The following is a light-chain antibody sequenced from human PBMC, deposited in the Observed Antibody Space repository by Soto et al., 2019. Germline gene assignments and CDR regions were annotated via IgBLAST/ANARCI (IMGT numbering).Light chain of an antibody. CDR1: SSDVGGYNY. J-gene: IGLJ2*01. CDR3: SSYTSSSTLDVV. V-gene: IGLV2-14*01. Sequence: QSALTQPRSVSGSPGQSVTISCTGTSSDVGGYNYVSWYQQHPGKAPKLMIYEVSNRPSGVSNRFSGSKSGNTASLTISGLQAEDEADYYCSSYTSSSTLDVVFGGGTQLTVL. CDR2: EVS.